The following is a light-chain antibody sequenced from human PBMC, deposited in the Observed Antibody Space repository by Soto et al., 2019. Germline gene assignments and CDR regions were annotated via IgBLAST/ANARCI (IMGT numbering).Light chain of an antibody. Sequence: DIVMTQSPLSLPVTTGEPASISCRSSQSLLHSNGYNYLDWYQQKPGQSPQLLIYLGSSRASGVPDRFSGGGSGTDFTLKISRVEAEDVGIYYCMQALQTPPTFGHGTKVNIK. CDR2: LGS. V-gene: IGKV2-28*01. CDR1: QSLLHSNGYNY. CDR3: MQALQTPPT. J-gene: IGKJ1*01.